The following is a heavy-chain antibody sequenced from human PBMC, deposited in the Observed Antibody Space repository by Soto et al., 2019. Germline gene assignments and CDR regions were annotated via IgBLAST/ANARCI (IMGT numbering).Heavy chain of an antibody. CDR1: GGSFTSNNW. J-gene: IGHJ4*02. CDR3: ASRDPGTSVDY. D-gene: IGHD1-7*01. Sequence: NRXATLSLTCAVSGGSFTSNNWWTWFRQPPGQGLEWIGEIYRTGSTNYNPSLKSRVTISLDKSENQFSLKVTSLTAADTAVYYCASRDPGTSVDYWGQGTLVTVSS. CDR2: IYRTGST. V-gene: IGHV4-4*02.